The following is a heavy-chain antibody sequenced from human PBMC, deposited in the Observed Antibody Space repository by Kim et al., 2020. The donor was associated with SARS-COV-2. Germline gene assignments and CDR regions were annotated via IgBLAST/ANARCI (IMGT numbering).Heavy chain of an antibody. J-gene: IGHJ5*02. CDR3: AREEPATDGYNYS. D-gene: IGHD1-1*01. CDR2: INSGGGT. V-gene: IGHV3-66*01. CDR1: GFTVSSNY. Sequence: GGSLRLSCAASGFTVSSNYMNWVRQAPGKGLEWVSVINSGGGTEYADSVRGRFTISRDNSKNTVYLQMNILRAEDTAVYYCAREEPATDGYNYSWGQGTL.